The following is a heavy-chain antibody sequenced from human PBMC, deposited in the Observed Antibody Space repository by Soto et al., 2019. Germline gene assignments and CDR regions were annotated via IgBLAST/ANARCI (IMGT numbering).Heavy chain of an antibody. CDR2: TYYRYKWYN. CDR3: SGGSMSGWSDY. CDR1: GDSVSINSAS. J-gene: IGHJ4*02. V-gene: IGHV6-1*01. D-gene: IGHD3-3*01. Sequence: SQTLSITCAISGDSVSINSASWNWIRQSPSRGLEWLGRTYYRYKWYNDYSEYVKSRISIDPDTSKNQLSLQLTSVTPEDTAVYYCSGGSMSGWSDYWGQGSLVTVSA.